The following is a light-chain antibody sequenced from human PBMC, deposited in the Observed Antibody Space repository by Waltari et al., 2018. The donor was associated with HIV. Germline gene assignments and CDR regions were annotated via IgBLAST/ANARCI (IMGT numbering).Light chain of an antibody. J-gene: IGKJ1*01. CDR3: MHGQQTPV. CDR1: QSLLHNNGHNY. Sequence: DIAMIQSPDSLAVSPGEPASISCRSSQSLLHNNGHNYWDCYIQRPGQAPELLIYLASRRASWVPDRIAGSGSGTDFILKISRVEPEDVGVYYCMHGQQTPVFGQGTQVEV. CDR2: LAS. V-gene: IGKV2-28*01.